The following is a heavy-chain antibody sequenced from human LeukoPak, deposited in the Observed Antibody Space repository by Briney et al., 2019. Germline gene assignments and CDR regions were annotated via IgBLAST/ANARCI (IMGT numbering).Heavy chain of an antibody. J-gene: IGHJ4*02. Sequence: GGSLRLSCAASGFTVSSNYMSWVRQAPGKGLKWVSVIYSGGSTYYADSVKGRFTISRDNSKNTLYLQMNSLRAEDTAVYYCARNIAVAGTNYWGQGTLVTVSS. V-gene: IGHV3-53*01. D-gene: IGHD6-19*01. CDR3: ARNIAVAGTNY. CDR2: IYSGGST. CDR1: GFTVSSNY.